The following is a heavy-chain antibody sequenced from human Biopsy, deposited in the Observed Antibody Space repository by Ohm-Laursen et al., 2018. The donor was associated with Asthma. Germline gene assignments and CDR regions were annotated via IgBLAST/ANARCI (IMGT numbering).Heavy chain of an antibody. Sequence: SLRLSCAAPGLTFRNYGMHWVRQAPGKGLERVALISFDGSTKYFADSVKGRFTISRDNSKNTLYLQMNSLRAEDTAVYYCARAISSSWWAVEYWGQGTTVTVSS. V-gene: IGHV3-30*03. CDR1: GLTFRNYG. J-gene: IGHJ6*02. CDR3: ARAISSSWWAVEY. D-gene: IGHD6-6*01. CDR2: ISFDGSTK.